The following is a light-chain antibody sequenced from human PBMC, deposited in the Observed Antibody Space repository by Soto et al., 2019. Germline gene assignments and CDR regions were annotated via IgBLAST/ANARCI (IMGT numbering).Light chain of an antibody. V-gene: IGKV3-20*01. Sequence: EIVLTQSPATLSLSPGERATLSCRASPSVTNYLAWYQQKPGQAPRLLVYGASSRATGISDRFSGSGSGTDFTLTISRLEPEDFAVYYCQHYVSPPITFGQGTRLEIK. CDR3: QHYVSPPIT. J-gene: IGKJ5*01. CDR1: PSVTNY. CDR2: GAS.